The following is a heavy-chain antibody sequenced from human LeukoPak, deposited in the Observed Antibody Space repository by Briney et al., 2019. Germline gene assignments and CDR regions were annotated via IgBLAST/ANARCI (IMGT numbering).Heavy chain of an antibody. CDR2: ISRNSGSI. J-gene: IGHJ6*03. V-gene: IGHV3-9*03. CDR3: AKDSDDDYSNKNYMDV. CDR1: AFTFDDYA. D-gene: IGHD4-11*01. Sequence: GGSLRLSCPASAFTFDDYAMHWVRQAPGKGLEWVSGISRNSGSIGYADCVKGRFTISRDNAKHSLYLQMNSLRAEDMALYYCAKDSDDDYSNKNYMDVSGKGTTVTVSS.